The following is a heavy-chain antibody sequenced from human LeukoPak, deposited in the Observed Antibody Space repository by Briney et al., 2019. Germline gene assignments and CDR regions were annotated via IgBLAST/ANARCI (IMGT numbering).Heavy chain of an antibody. V-gene: IGHV6-1*01. CDR3: ARGGIGYCTSTSCSFDS. J-gene: IGHJ4*02. D-gene: IGHD2-2*01. Sequence: SQTLSLTCAISGDSVSTNSAAWNWIRQSPSRGLEWLGRTYYRSKWYNDYGVSVKSRIIINPDTSKNQFSLQLNSVTPEDTAVYYCARGGIGYCTSTSCSFDSWGQGTLVTVSS. CDR2: TYYRSKWYN. CDR1: GDSVSTNSAA.